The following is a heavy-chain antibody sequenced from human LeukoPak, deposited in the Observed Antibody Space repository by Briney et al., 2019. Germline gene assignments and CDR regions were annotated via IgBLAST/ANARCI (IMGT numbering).Heavy chain of an antibody. CDR2: IYPGDSDT. J-gene: IGHJ4*02. D-gene: IGHD3-10*01. Sequence: GESLKISCKGSGYSFTSYWVGCVRQMPGKGLEWMGIIYPGDSDTRYSPSFQGQVTISADKSISTAYLQWSSLKALDTAMYYCARLYYGSGSSFDYWGQGTLVTVSS. CDR3: ARLYYGSGSSFDY. CDR1: GYSFTSYW. V-gene: IGHV5-51*01.